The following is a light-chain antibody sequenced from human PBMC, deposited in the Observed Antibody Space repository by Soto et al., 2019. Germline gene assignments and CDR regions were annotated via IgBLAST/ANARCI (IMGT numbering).Light chain of an antibody. V-gene: IGKV1-9*01. CDR2: AAS. Sequence: DIQLTQSPSFLSASVGDRVTITCRASQGISSYLAWYQQKPGKAPKLLIYAASTLQSGVPSRFSGSGSGTAVTLTISSLQPEDFATYYCQQLNSYPPAITFGQGTRLEIK. CDR3: QQLNSYPPAIT. J-gene: IGKJ5*01. CDR1: QGISSY.